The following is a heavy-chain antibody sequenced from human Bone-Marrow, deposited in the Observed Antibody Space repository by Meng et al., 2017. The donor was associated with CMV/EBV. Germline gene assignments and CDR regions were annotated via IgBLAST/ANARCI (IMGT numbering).Heavy chain of an antibody. CDR2: FDLEDGET. Sequence: ASVKVSCKVFGYTLTELSMHWVRQAPGKGLEWMGGFDLEDGETIYAQKFQGRVTMTRNTSISTAYMELSSLRSEDTAVYYCARVEYSSSSGRNRNYYYYYGMDVWGQGTTVTVSS. CDR1: GYTLTELS. V-gene: IGHV1-24*01. CDR3: ARVEYSSSSGRNRNYYYYYGMDV. D-gene: IGHD6-6*01. J-gene: IGHJ6*02.